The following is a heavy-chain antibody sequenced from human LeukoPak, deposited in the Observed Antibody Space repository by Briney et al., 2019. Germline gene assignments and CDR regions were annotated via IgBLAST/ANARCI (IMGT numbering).Heavy chain of an antibody. V-gene: IGHV3-21*01. J-gene: IGHJ4*02. CDR3: TQSNY. CDR2: ISSSSSHK. Sequence: GGSLRLSCAASGFTFSPYIMNWFRQAPGKGLEWVSSISSSSSHKYYADSVKGRFTNSRDNGKNSLFLQMNSLRAEDTAVYYCTQSNYWGQGALVTVSS. CDR1: GFTFSPYI.